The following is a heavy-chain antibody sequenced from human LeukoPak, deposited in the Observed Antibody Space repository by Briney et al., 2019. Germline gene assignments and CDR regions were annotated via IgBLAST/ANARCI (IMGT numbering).Heavy chain of an antibody. V-gene: IGHV1-69*13. CDR2: IIPIFGTA. CDR1: GGTFSSYA. D-gene: IGHD2-2*01. CDR3: ARGEVPAAYTFDY. J-gene: IGHJ4*02. Sequence: SVKVSCKASGGTFSSYAISWVRQAPGQGLEWMGGIIPIFGTANYAQKFQGRVTITADESTSTAYMELSSLRSEDTAVYYCARGEVPAAYTFDYWGQGTLVTVSS.